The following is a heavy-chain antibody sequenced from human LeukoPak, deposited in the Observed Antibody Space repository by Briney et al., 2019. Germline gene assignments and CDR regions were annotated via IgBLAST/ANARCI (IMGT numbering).Heavy chain of an antibody. CDR1: GYTLTELS. CDR3: ATDLSLQKQWLVFDY. D-gene: IGHD6-19*01. Sequence: APVKVSCKVSGYTLTELSMHWVRQAPGKGLEWMGGFDPEDGETIYAQKFQGRVTMTEDTSTDTAYMELSSLRSEDTAVYYCATDLSLQKQWLVFDYWGQGTLVTVSS. J-gene: IGHJ4*02. CDR2: FDPEDGET. V-gene: IGHV1-24*01.